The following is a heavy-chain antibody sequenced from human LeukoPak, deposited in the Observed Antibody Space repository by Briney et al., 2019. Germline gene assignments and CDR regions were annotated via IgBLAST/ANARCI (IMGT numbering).Heavy chain of an antibody. J-gene: IGHJ1*01. CDR3: AKKVVVGATSPYSDFQD. Sequence: AGGSLRLSCAASGFTFSSFAMTWVRQAPGKGLEWVSGFDGNGPNTYYAGSVKGRFSISRDNSKNTLYLQMNSLRAEDTALYYCAKKVVVGATSPYSDFQDWGQGTLVTVSS. D-gene: IGHD1-26*01. V-gene: IGHV3-23*01. CDR1: GFTFSSFA. CDR2: FDGNGPNT.